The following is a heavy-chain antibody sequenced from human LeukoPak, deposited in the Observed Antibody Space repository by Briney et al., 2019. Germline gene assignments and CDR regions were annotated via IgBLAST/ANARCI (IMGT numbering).Heavy chain of an antibody. D-gene: IGHD3-22*01. CDR1: GFNFRNYD. J-gene: IGHJ3*02. V-gene: IGHV3-33*01. CDR3: ARAYYFDTTGHDSDALDI. CDR2: IRSDANNK. Sequence: GGSLRLSCAASGFNFRNYDMHWVRQAPGKGLEWVASIRSDANNKYYADPVKGRFTISRDNAKNTLFLQMNSLRAEDTAVYYCARAYYFDTTGHDSDALDIWGRGTMVTVSS.